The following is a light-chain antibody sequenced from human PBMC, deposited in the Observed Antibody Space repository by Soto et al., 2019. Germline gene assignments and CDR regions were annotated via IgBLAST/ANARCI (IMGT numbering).Light chain of an antibody. J-gene: IGKJ3*01. Sequence: EIVLTQSPATLSLSPGERATLSCRASQSVGSYLSWYQQKRGQAPRLLIYDTSNRAAGVSARFSGSGSGTDFTLTISSLESDDFAVYYCQQRTNWLFTLGPGTRV. CDR3: QQRTNWLFT. CDR2: DTS. V-gene: IGKV3-11*01. CDR1: QSVGSY.